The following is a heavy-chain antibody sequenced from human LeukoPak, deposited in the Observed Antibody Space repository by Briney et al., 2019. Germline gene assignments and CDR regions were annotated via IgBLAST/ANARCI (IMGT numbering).Heavy chain of an antibody. CDR1: GGSISSGSYY. D-gene: IGHD1-26*01. J-gene: IGHJ4*02. Sequence: PSETLSLTCTVSGGSISSGSYYWSWIRQPAGKGLEWIGRIYTSGSTNYNPSLKSRVTVSVDTSKNQCSLKLSSVTAADTAVYYCAGSGSYYFIDYWGQGTLVTVSS. CDR3: AGSGSYYFIDY. CDR2: IYTSGST. V-gene: IGHV4-61*02.